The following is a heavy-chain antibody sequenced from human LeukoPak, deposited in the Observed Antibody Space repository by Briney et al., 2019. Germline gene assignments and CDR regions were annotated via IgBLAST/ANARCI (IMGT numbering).Heavy chain of an antibody. V-gene: IGHV3-30-3*01. CDR2: ISYDGSNK. J-gene: IGHJ2*01. Sequence: GGSLRLSCAASGFTFSSYAMHWDRQAPGKGLEWVAVISYDGSNKYYADSVKGRFTISRDNSKNTLYLQMNSLRAEDTAVYYCARDGAVAGVWYFDLWGRGTLVTVSS. D-gene: IGHD6-19*01. CDR3: ARDGAVAGVWYFDL. CDR1: GFTFSSYA.